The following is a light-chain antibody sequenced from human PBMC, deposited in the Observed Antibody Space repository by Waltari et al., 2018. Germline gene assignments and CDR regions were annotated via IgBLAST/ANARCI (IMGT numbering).Light chain of an antibody. CDR2: ETS. V-gene: IGKV1-5*03. Sequence: DIQMTQSPSPLSASVGDRVTITCRASQRVNRWLAWYLQKPGKAPELLIYETSNLESGVPSRFSGSGSGKEFTLTISSLQPDDFGTYYCQQYVNYWTFGQGTKVEIK. CDR1: QRVNRW. J-gene: IGKJ1*01. CDR3: QQYVNYWT.